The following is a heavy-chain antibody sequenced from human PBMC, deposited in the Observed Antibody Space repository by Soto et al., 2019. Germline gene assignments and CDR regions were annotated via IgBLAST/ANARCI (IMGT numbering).Heavy chain of an antibody. V-gene: IGHV1-46*01. CDR1: GYTFTSYY. J-gene: IGHJ4*02. Sequence: ASVKVSCKASGYTFTSYYMHWVRPAPGQGLEWMGIINPSGGSTSYAQKFQGRVTVTRDTSTSTVYMELSSLRSEDTAAYYCARDSYEFSDSSGQPHFDYWGQGTLVTVSS. CDR3: ARDSYEFSDSSGQPHFDY. CDR2: INPSGGST. D-gene: IGHD3-22*01.